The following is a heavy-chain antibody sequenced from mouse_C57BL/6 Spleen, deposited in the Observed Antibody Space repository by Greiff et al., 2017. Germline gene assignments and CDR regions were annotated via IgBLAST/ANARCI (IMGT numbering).Heavy chain of an antibody. CDR1: GYTFTDYY. V-gene: IGHV1-76*01. D-gene: IGHD1-1*01. J-gene: IGHJ2*01. CDR3: AIYYYGS. Sequence: VQLVESGAELVRPGASVKLSCKASGYTFTDYYINWVKQRPGQGLEWIARIYPGSGNTYYNEKFKGKATLTAEKSSSTAYMQLSSLTSEDSAVYFCAIYYYGSWGQGTTLTVSS. CDR2: IYPGSGNT.